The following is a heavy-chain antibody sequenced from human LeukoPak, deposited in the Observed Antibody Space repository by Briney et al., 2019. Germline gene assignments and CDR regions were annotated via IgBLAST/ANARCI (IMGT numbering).Heavy chain of an antibody. CDR2: IYPGDSDT. J-gene: IGHJ5*02. D-gene: IGHD3-3*01. CDR3: ARGGGSYYDFWSGYQAWFDP. CDR1: GYSFTSYW. V-gene: IGHV5-51*01. Sequence: GESLKIPCKGSGYSFTSYWIGWVRQMPGKGLEWMGIIYPGDSDTRYSPSFQGQVTISADKSISTAYLQWSSLKASDTAMYYCARGGGSYYDFWSGYQAWFDPWGQGTLVTVSS.